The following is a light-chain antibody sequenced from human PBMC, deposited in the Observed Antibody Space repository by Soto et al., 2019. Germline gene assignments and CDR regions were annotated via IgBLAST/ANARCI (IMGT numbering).Light chain of an antibody. V-gene: IGKV1-27*01. CDR1: RDITDY. CDR3: QSYDSAPWT. CDR2: TAS. J-gene: IGKJ1*01. Sequence: DIQLTQSTYSLSESAGDRVIITCRASRDITDYLAWYQQKPGQVPKLLVYTASTLQSGVPSRFTASGSGTDFTLTITGLQPEDFATYYCQSYDSAPWTFGQGTKVDIK.